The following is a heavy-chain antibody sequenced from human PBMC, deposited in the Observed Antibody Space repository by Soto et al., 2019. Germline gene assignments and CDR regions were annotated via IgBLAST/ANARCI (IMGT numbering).Heavy chain of an antibody. CDR2: IYYSGST. D-gene: IGHD2-2*01. CDR3: ARDTPGGYCSSTSCYGFSWHAFDI. Sequence: SETLSLTCTVSGGSISSGGYYWSWIRQHPGKGLEWIGYIYYSGSTYYNPSLKSRVTISVDTSKNQFSLKLSSVTAADTAVYYCARDTPGGYCSSTSCYGFSWHAFDIWGQGTMVT. J-gene: IGHJ3*02. V-gene: IGHV4-31*03. CDR1: GGSISSGGYY.